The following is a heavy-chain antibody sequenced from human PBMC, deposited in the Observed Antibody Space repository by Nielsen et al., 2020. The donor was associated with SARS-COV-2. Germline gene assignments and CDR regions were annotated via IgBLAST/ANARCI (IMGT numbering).Heavy chain of an antibody. CDR2: IYSGGST. CDR3: ARGLAAAVDY. Sequence: GKSLKISCAASGFNVSSNYMSWVRQAPGKGLECVSVIYSGGSTYYADSVKGRFTISRDNSKNTLYLQMNSLRADDTAVYYCARGLAAAVDYWGQGTLVTVSS. V-gene: IGHV3-53*01. CDR1: GFNVSSNY. D-gene: IGHD6-13*01. J-gene: IGHJ4*02.